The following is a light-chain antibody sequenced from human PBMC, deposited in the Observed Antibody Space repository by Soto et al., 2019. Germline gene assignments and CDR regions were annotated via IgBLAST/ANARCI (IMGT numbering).Light chain of an antibody. J-gene: IGLJ1*01. CDR1: SSNIGTNY. V-gene: IGLV1-47*01. Sequence: QSVLTQPPSASGTPGQGVSISCSGGSSNIGTNYVYWYQHLAGAAPRLLIYRNNQRPSGVPERFSASRSGTSASLAISGLRSEDESDYYCAAWDDSLSAYVFGTGTQLTVL. CDR2: RNN. CDR3: AAWDDSLSAYV.